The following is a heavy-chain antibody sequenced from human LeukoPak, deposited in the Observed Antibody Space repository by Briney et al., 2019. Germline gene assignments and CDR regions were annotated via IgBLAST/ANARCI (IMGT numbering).Heavy chain of an antibody. CDR3: ATGGPTYYFDC. Sequence: GGSLRLSCAASGFTFSSYAMNWVRQAPGKGLEWVSGISGRGRSTYYADSVKGRLTISRDNSKNTLYLQMNGLRAEDTAVYYCATGGPTYYFDCWGQGTLVTVSS. CDR1: GFTFSSYA. CDR2: ISGRGRST. V-gene: IGHV3-23*01. J-gene: IGHJ4*02. D-gene: IGHD3-16*01.